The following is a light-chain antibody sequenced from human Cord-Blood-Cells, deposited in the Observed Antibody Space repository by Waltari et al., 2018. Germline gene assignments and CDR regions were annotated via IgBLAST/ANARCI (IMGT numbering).Light chain of an antibody. CDR3: QQYNSYSFT. V-gene: IGKV1-5*01. J-gene: IGKJ3*01. CDR1: QSISSW. CDR2: DAS. Sequence: DIQMTQSPSTLSASVGDRVTITCRASQSISSWLAWYQQKPGKAPKLLIYDASSLESGVPSSVSGSGSGTEFTLTSSSLQPYDFATYYCQQYNSYSFTFGPGTKVDIK.